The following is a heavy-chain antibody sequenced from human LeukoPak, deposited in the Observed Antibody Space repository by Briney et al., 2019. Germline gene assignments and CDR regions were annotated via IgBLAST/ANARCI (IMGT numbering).Heavy chain of an antibody. J-gene: IGHJ3*02. V-gene: IGHV4-4*07. D-gene: IGHD1-26*01. CDR1: GDSISSSY. Sequence: SETLSLTCIVSGDSISSSYWSWIRQPAGKGLEWIGRLYTSGSTNYNPSLNSRLTMSLDTSRNQLSLNLSSVTAADTAVYYCARDPPSYSVSTEGAFDIWGQGTMVTVSS. CDR2: LYTSGST. CDR3: ARDPPSYSVSTEGAFDI.